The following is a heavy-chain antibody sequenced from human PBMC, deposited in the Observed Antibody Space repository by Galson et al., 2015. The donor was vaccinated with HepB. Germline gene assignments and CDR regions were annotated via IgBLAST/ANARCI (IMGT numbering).Heavy chain of an antibody. CDR2: IVPIFGTA. CDR3: ARQRGITGTTVRAFDI. V-gene: IGHV1-69*01. D-gene: IGHD1-20*01. CDR1: GGTFSSYA. Sequence: CKASGGTFSSYAISWVRQAPGQGLEWMGGIVPIFGTANYAQKFQGRVTITADESTSTAYMELSSLRSEDTAVYYCARQRGITGTTVRAFDIWGQGTMVTVSS. J-gene: IGHJ3*02.